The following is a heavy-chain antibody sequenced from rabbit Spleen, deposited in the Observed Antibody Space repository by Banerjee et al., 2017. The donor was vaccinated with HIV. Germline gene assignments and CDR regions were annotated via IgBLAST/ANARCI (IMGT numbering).Heavy chain of an antibody. V-gene: IGHV1S45*01. Sequence: QERLVESGGGLVKPEGSLKLSCTASGFSFSNKAVMCWVRQAPGKGLEWIACINTATGKAVYASWAKGRFTISKTSSNTVTLQMTSLTAADTATYFCARDLAGAIGWNFYLWGPGTLVTVS. CDR3: ARDLAGAIGWNFYL. CDR1: GFSFSNKAV. D-gene: IGHD4-1*01. CDR2: INTATGKA. J-gene: IGHJ4*01.